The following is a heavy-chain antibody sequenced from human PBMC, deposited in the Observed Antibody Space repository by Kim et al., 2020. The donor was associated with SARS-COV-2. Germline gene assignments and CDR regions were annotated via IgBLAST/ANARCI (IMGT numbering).Heavy chain of an antibody. Sequence: SETLSLTCAVYGGSFSGYYWSWIRQPPGKGLEWIGEINHSGSTNYNPSLKSRVTISVDTSKNQFSLKLSSVTAADTAVYYCARGVGTYCGGDCYSVPDYYYYYGMDVWGQGTTVTVSS. CDR3: ARGVGTYCGGDCYSVPDYYYYYGMDV. CDR1: GGSFSGYY. D-gene: IGHD2-21*02. V-gene: IGHV4-34*01. CDR2: INHSGST. J-gene: IGHJ6*02.